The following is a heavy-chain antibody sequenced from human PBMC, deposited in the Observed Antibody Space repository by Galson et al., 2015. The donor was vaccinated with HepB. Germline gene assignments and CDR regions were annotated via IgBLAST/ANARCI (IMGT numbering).Heavy chain of an antibody. CDR3: ARDRGYYDGRGYYNY. Sequence: SLRLSCAASGFTFSTYWMHWVRQAPGKGLVWVSRINSDGSSSSYADSVKGRFTISRDNAKNTLYLQMNSLRAEDTAVYFCARDRGYYDGRGYYNYWGQGTLVTVSS. CDR2: INSDGSSS. V-gene: IGHV3-74*01. D-gene: IGHD3-22*01. J-gene: IGHJ4*02. CDR1: GFTFSTYW.